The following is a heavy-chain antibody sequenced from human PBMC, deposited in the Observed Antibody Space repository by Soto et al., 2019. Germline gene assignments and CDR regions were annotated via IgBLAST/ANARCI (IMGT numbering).Heavy chain of an antibody. D-gene: IGHD2-8*01. J-gene: IGHJ6*02. CDR3: ARMLVYAIEDYYYGMDV. CDR2: IYYSGRT. Sequence: QVQLQESGPGLVKPSQTLSLTCTVSGGSISSGDYYWSWIRQPPGKGLEWIGYIYYSGRTYYNPSLNRRVTISVATSKNQFSLKLSSVTAADTAVYYCARMLVYAIEDYYYGMDVWGQGTTVTVSS. V-gene: IGHV4-30-4*01. CDR1: GGSISSGDYY.